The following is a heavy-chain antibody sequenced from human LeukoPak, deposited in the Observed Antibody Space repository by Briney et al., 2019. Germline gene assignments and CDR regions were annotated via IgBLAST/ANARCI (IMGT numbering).Heavy chain of an antibody. D-gene: IGHD3-22*01. J-gene: IGHJ4*02. V-gene: IGHV4-34*01. CDR3: AREKRTILLRPSDSSGYSRPFDY. CDR2: INHSGST. Sequence: PSETLSLTCAVYGGSFSGYYWSWIRQPPGKGRGWIGEINHSGSTNYNPSLKSRVTISVDTSKNQFSLKLSSVTAADTAVYYCAREKRTILLRPSDSSGYSRPFDYWGQGTLVTVSS. CDR1: GGSFSGYY.